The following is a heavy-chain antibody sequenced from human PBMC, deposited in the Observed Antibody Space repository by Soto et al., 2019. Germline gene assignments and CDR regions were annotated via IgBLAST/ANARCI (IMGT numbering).Heavy chain of an antibody. Sequence: QVQLQESGPGREKASETLSLTCTVSGGSMSGYYWSWIRQPPGKGLEWIGFIYDSGTTNYNPSLTSRGTISIDTSKNQYSLKLTSVTAADTAVYYCARVSHIVVVPAVRGAFDIWGQGTMITVPS. D-gene: IGHD2-21*02. J-gene: IGHJ3*02. CDR2: IYDSGTT. CDR3: ARVSHIVVVPAVRGAFDI. V-gene: IGHV4-59*01. CDR1: GGSMSGYY.